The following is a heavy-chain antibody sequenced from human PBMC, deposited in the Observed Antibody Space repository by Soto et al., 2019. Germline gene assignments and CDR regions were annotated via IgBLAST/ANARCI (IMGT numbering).Heavy chain of an antibody. CDR3: VRLGFVGEGDF. D-gene: IGHD1-26*01. J-gene: IGHJ4*02. V-gene: IGHV3-74*01. CDR2: IDGYGTNT. Sequence: GGSLRLSCAPSGFTLSDYWIHWVRQVPGEGLVWVSRIDGYGTNTDYAESVRGRFTISRDSAKSTAFLQMDSLRVEDTAVYHCVRLGFVGEGDFWGQGILVTVSS. CDR1: GFTLSDYW.